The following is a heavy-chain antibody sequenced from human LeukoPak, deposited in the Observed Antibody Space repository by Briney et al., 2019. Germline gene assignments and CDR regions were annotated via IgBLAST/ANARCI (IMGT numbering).Heavy chain of an antibody. J-gene: IGHJ4*02. D-gene: IGHD6-19*01. CDR2: IYYSGST. CDR1: GGSISSSRDY. V-gene: IGHV4-39*01. Sequence: KPSETLSLTCTVSGGSISSSRDYWGWIRQPPGKGLEWIGSIYYSGSTYYNPSLKSRVTISVDTSKNQFSLKLSSVTAADTAVYYCARHVEIAVAGPIDYWGQGTLVTVS. CDR3: ARHVEIAVAGPIDY.